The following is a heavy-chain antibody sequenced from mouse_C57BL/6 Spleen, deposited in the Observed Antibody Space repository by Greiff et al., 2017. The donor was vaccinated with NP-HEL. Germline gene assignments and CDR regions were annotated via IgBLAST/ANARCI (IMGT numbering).Heavy chain of an antibody. Sequence: EVNVVESGGGLVKPGGSLKLSCAASGFTFSSYTMSWVRQTPEKRLEWVATISGGGGNTYYPDSVKGRFTISRDNAKNTLYLQMSSLRSEDTALYYCARIYYGDFDYWGQGTTLTVSS. CDR1: GFTFSSYT. J-gene: IGHJ2*01. CDR2: ISGGGGNT. V-gene: IGHV5-9*01. CDR3: ARIYYGDFDY. D-gene: IGHD1-1*01.